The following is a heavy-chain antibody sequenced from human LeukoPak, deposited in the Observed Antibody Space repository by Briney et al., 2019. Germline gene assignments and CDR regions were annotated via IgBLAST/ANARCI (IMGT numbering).Heavy chain of an antibody. V-gene: IGHV5-51*01. CDR1: GYSFTSYW. CDR3: ARYVGEVAAAGYNWFDP. CDR2: IYPGDSDT. D-gene: IGHD6-13*01. J-gene: IGHJ5*02. Sequence: GESLKISCKGSGYSFTSYWIGWVRQMPGKGLEWMGIIYPGDSDTRYSPSFQGQVTISADKSISTAYLQWSSLKASDTAMYYCARYVGEVAAAGYNWFDPWGQGTLVTVSS.